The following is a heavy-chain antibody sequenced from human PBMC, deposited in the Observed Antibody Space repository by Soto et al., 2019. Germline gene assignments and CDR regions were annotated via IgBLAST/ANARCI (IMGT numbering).Heavy chain of an antibody. J-gene: IGHJ6*01. V-gene: IGHV3-30*18. Sequence: ESVGGVVQPGRSLRLSCAASGFTFSSYGMHWVRQAPGKGLEWVALISYDGSNKYYADSVKGRFTISRDNSKNTLSLQVSSLRPEDTAVYYCAKDRDSSGWFSGYYYGVDVW. CDR3: AKDRDSSGWFSGYYYGVDV. CDR1: GFTFSSYG. CDR2: ISYDGSNK. D-gene: IGHD6-19*01.